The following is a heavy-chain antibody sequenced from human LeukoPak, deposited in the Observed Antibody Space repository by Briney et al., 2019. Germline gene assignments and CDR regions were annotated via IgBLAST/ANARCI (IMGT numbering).Heavy chain of an antibody. J-gene: IGHJ3*02. CDR3: AKGYYEIHDAFDI. V-gene: IGHV3-30*02. CDR2: IWYDGSNK. CDR1: GFTFSSYG. Sequence: GGSLRLSCAASGFTFSSYGMHWVRQAPGKGLEWVAVIWYDGSNKYYADSVKGRFTISRDNSKNTLFLQMNSLRAEDTAVYYCAKGYYEIHDAFDIWGQGTMVTVSS. D-gene: IGHD3-9*01.